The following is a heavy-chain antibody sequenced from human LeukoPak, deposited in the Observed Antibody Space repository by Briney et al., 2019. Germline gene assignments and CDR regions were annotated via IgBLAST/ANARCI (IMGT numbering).Heavy chain of an antibody. J-gene: IGHJ4*02. Sequence: GGSLRLSCAASGFTFSSYWMSWVRQAPGKGLEWVANIKQDGSEKYYVDSVKGRFTISRDNAKNSLYLQMNSLRAEDTAVYYCARVGIYGVPYYFDYWGQGTLVTVSS. V-gene: IGHV3-7*01. D-gene: IGHD4-17*01. CDR2: IKQDGSEK. CDR1: GFTFSSYW. CDR3: ARVGIYGVPYYFDY.